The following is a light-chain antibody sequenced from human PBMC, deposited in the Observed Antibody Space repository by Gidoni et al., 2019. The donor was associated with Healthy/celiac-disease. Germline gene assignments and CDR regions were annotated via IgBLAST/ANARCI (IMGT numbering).Light chain of an antibody. CDR2: AAS. J-gene: IGKJ4*01. CDR1: QSISSY. CDR3: QQSYSTLRLT. V-gene: IGKV1-39*01. Sequence: DIQMTQSPSSLSASVGDRVTITCRESQSISSYLNWYQQKPGKAPKLLIYAASSLQSGVPSRFSGSGSGTDFTLTISSLQPEDFATYYCQQSYSTLRLTFGGXTKVEIK.